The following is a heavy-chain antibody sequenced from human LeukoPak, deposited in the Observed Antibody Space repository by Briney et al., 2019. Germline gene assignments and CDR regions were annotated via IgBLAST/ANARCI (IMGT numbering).Heavy chain of an antibody. CDR3: ARGFHSSSSPFDY. CDR1: GGTFSSYA. Sequence: ASVKVSCKASGGTFSSYAISWVRQAPGQGLEWMGEIIPIFGTANYAQKFQGRVTITTDESTSTAYMELSSLRSEDTAVYYCARGFHSSSSPFDYWGQGTLVTVSS. D-gene: IGHD6-13*01. J-gene: IGHJ4*02. CDR2: IIPIFGTA. V-gene: IGHV1-69*05.